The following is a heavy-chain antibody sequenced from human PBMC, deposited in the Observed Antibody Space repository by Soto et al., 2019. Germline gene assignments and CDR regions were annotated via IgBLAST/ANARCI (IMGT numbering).Heavy chain of an antibody. Sequence: GGSLRLSCAASGFTLSSYSMNWVRQAPGKGLEWVSSISSSSSYIYYADSVKGRFTISRDNAKNSLYLQMNSLRAEDTAVYYCASAAAGTTFSFDYWDQGTLVTVSS. CDR3: ASAAAGTTFSFDY. V-gene: IGHV3-21*01. CDR1: GFTLSSYS. J-gene: IGHJ4*02. CDR2: ISSSSSYI. D-gene: IGHD6-13*01.